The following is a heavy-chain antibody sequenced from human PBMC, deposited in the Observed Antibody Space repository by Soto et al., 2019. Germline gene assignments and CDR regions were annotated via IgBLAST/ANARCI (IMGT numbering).Heavy chain of an antibody. CDR2: IIPIFGTA. J-gene: IGHJ6*02. D-gene: IGHD2-15*01. Sequence: QVQLVQSGAEVQKPGSSVKVSCKASGGTFSSYAISWVRQAPGQGLEWMGGIIPIFGTANYAQKFQGRVTITADKATSTAYMALSSLRSEDTAVYYCARAPQYCSGGSCYSVYYYGMDVWGQGTTVTVSS. CDR1: GGTFSSYA. CDR3: ARAPQYCSGGSCYSVYYYGMDV. V-gene: IGHV1-69*06.